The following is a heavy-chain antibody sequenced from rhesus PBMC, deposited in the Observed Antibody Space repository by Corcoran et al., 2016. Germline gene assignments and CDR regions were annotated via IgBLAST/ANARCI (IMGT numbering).Heavy chain of an antibody. Sequence: QVQLQESGPGLVKPSETLTLTCAVSGGSITTYYGTWIRQSPGKGLEGMGRLQGSVGDTAYSPSPKCRVTLSIDPSKNQLPLKLTSVTAADTAVYFCAKLISSWNNPAFDFWGQGLRVTVSS. CDR2: LQGSVGDT. CDR3: AKLISSWNNPAFDF. V-gene: IGHV4-160*01. CDR1: GGSITTYY. J-gene: IGHJ3*01. D-gene: IGHD1-20*01.